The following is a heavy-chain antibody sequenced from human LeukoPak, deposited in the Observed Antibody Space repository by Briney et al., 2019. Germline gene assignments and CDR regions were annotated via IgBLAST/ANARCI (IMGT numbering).Heavy chain of an antibody. V-gene: IGHV4-34*01. CDR3: ARGCVAATGLDCAEFDH. CDR2: INHRGSA. CDR1: GVSFSGYY. Sequence: TSETLSLTCAVSGVSFSGYYWTWIRQSPEKRLEWIGEINHRGSANYNPSIRSRVTISVDSSRNQFSLTLSSVTAADTAVYYCARGCVAATGLDCAEFDHWGQGVLVTVSS. D-gene: IGHD2-21*01. J-gene: IGHJ4*02.